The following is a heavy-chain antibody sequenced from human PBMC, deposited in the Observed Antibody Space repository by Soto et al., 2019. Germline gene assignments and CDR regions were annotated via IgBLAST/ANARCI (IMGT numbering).Heavy chain of an antibody. J-gene: IGHJ3*02. CDR2: IKSKTDGETT. D-gene: IGHD2-2*01. CDR1: GFTFSNAW. V-gene: IGHV3-15*01. Sequence: LRLSCAASGFTFSNAWMSWVRQAPGKGLEWVGRIKSKTDGETTDYAAPVKGRFTISRDDSKNTLYLQMNSLKTEDTAVYYCTTDIVVVPAAHTGDAFDIWGQGTMVTVSS. CDR3: TTDIVVVPAAHTGDAFDI.